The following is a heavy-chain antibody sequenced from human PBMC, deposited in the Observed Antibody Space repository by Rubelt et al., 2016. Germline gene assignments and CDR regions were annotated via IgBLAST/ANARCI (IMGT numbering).Heavy chain of an antibody. CDR1: GGFITSYY. J-gene: IGHJ4*02. Sequence: QVQLQESGPGLVKPSETLSLTCPVSGGFITSYYWTWIRQPPGKGLEWIGYISYSGSTSYNPSLKRRVTISVDTSTSQFSLNLSSLTAADAAVYYCASGGYYYDSSGLDWGQGTLVTVSS. V-gene: IGHV4-59*01. CDR2: ISYSGST. CDR3: ASGGYYYDSSGLD. D-gene: IGHD3-22*01.